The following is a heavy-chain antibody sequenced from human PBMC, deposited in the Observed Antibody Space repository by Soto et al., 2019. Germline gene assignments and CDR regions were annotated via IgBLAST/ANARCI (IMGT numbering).Heavy chain of an antibody. CDR1: GDSFTTFY. J-gene: IGHJ4*02. CDR3: ARRRCTHGVDH. Sequence: PSETLSLTCTVSGDSFTTFYWSWIRQAPGKGLEWIGYIFYSGGTNYNPSLKSRVTMSIDTSKRQFSLNLTSVTAADTAVYYCARRRCTHGVDHWGQGTLVTVSS. D-gene: IGHD2-8*01. V-gene: IGHV4-59*01. CDR2: IFYSGGT.